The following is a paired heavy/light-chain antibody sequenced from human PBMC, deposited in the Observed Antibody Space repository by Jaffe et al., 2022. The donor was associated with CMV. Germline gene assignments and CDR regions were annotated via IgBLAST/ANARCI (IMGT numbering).Heavy chain of an antibody. Sequence: EVHLVESGGGLVQPGRSLRLSCTASGFTFGDYPMYWVRQAPGKGLEWVGFIRSKAYGGTAEYAASVKGRFIISRDDSKNIAYLQMNGLQTEDTAVYYCSRESGYTTLDYWGQGTLVTVS. J-gene: IGHJ4*02. CDR3: SRESGYTTLDY. V-gene: IGHV3-49*04. D-gene: IGHD5-12*01. CDR1: GFTFGDYP. CDR2: IRSKAYGGTA.
Light chain of an antibody. Sequence: QSVLTQPPSVSAAPGQKVTISCSASSSNIGNNYVSWYQQLPGTAPKLLIYENNKRPSEIPDRFSGSKSGTSATLGITGLQTGDEADYYCGTWHSGLSVVVFGGGTKLTVL. CDR2: ENN. CDR3: GTWHSGLSVVV. V-gene: IGLV1-51*02. CDR1: SSNIGNNY. J-gene: IGLJ3*02.